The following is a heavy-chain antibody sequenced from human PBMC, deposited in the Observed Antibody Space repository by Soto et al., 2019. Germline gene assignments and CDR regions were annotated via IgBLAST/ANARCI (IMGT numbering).Heavy chain of an antibody. J-gene: IGHJ4*02. Sequence: GGSLRLSCAASGITFSNYAMSWVRQAPGKGLEWVSAISGSGGSTYYADSVKGRFTISRDNSKNTLYLQMNSLRAEDTAVYYCAKDVGYDYIWGSYRLDYWGQGTLVTVSS. V-gene: IGHV3-23*01. CDR3: AKDVGYDYIWGSYRLDY. CDR1: GITFSNYA. D-gene: IGHD3-16*02. CDR2: ISGSGGST.